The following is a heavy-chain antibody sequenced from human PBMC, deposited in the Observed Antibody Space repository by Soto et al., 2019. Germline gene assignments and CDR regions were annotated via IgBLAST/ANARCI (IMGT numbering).Heavy chain of an antibody. Sequence: SETLSLTCTVSGGSISSSSYYWGWIRQPPGKGLEWIGSIYYSGSTYYNPSLKSRVTISVDTSKNQFSLKLSSVTAADTAVYYCARHPYSSSWLYYYYGMDVWGQGTMVTVSS. CDR3: ARHPYSSSWLYYYYGMDV. D-gene: IGHD6-13*01. V-gene: IGHV4-39*01. CDR1: GGSISSSSYY. J-gene: IGHJ6*02. CDR2: IYYSGST.